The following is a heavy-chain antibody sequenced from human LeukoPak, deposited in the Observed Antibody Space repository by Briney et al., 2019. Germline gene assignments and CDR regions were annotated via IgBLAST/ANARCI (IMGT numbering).Heavy chain of an antibody. CDR2: INHSGST. CDR1: GGSFSGYY. Sequence: SETLSLTCAVYGGSFSGYYWSWIRQPPGKGLEWIGEINHSGSTNYNPSLKSRVTMSVDTSKNQFSLKLSSVTAADTAVYYCARGLIDVVVVPAAIPYCYMDVWGEGTTVTVTS. CDR3: ARGLIDVVVVPAAIPYCYMDV. J-gene: IGHJ6*03. D-gene: IGHD2-2*01. V-gene: IGHV4-34*01.